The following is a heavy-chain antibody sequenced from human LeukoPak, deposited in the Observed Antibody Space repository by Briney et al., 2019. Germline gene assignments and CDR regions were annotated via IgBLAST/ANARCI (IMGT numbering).Heavy chain of an antibody. CDR2: INPNSGGT. J-gene: IGHJ4*02. Sequence: ASVKVSCKASGYTSTGYYMHWVRQAPGQGLEWMGWINPNSGGTNYAQKFQGRVTMTRDTSISTAYMELSRLRSDDTAVYYCARTSGSSLSFGYWGQGTLVTVSS. CDR1: GYTSTGYY. D-gene: IGHD1-26*01. CDR3: ARTSGSSLSFGY. V-gene: IGHV1-2*02.